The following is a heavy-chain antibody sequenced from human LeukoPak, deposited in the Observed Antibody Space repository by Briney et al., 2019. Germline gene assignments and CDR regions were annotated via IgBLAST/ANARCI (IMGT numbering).Heavy chain of an antibody. CDR1: GGSFSGYY. Sequence: SETLSLTCAVYGGSFSGYYWSWIRQPPGKGLEWIGEINHSGSTNYNSSLKSRVTISVDTSKNQFSLKLSSVTAADTAVYYCATRPDIAATGPGWFDPWGQGTLVTVSS. V-gene: IGHV4-34*01. D-gene: IGHD6-13*01. CDR2: INHSGST. CDR3: ATRPDIAATGPGWFDP. J-gene: IGHJ5*02.